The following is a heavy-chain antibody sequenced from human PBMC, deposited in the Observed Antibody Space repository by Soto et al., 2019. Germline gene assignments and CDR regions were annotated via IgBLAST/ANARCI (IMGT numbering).Heavy chain of an antibody. CDR2: IYYSGSS. V-gene: IGHV4-39*01. J-gene: IGHJ4*02. D-gene: IGHD1-1*01. Sequence: WETLSLTCTVSGVSSTSSEYYWAGIRQPPGKGLQFVGTIYYSGSSYSNPSLKSRLSMSVDTSKNQFSLTMKSVTAEDTGVYYCARHPLPWSDADSSGPAVLLTVSS. CDR1: GVSSTSSEYY. CDR3: ARHPLPWSDADS.